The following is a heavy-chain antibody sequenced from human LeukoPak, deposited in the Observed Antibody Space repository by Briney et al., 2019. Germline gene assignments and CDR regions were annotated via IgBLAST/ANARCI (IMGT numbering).Heavy chain of an antibody. CDR2: VYSGGST. V-gene: IGHV3-53*05. D-gene: IGHD6-13*01. Sequence: QPGGSLRLSCAASGFTVGSNYMNWVRQAPGKGLEWVSVVYSGGSTYYADSVKGRFTISRDNSKNTLYLQMNSLRAEDTAVYYCAREGEQQLAYFDYWGQGTLVTVSS. CDR3: AREGEQQLAYFDY. CDR1: GFTVGSNY. J-gene: IGHJ4*02.